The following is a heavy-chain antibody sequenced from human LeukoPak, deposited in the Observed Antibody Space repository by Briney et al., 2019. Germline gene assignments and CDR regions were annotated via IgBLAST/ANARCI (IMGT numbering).Heavy chain of an antibody. CDR2: IRRKVYGGTA. Sequence: PGRSLRLSCAASGFTFSDSTMSWYRQAPGKGLEWVGFIRRKVYGGTAEYAASVKGRFTISRDDSKSIAYLQMDSLKIEDSAVYYCTRGQELYYWGQGTLVIVSS. CDR3: TRGQELYY. D-gene: IGHD1-7*01. V-gene: IGHV3-49*03. CDR1: GFTFSDST. J-gene: IGHJ4*02.